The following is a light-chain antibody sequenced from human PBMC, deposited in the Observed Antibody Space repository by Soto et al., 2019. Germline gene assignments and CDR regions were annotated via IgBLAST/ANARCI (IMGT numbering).Light chain of an antibody. CDR1: QSVSNNY. CDR3: QQYGSPPPYT. J-gene: IGKJ2*01. Sequence: EVVLTQSPGTLSLSPGERATLSCRASQSVSNNYLAWYQQKPGQGPRLLIFGSSDRATGIPDRFSGSGSGTDFTLTISRLEPEDGAVYYGQQYGSPPPYTFGQGTKLEIK. CDR2: GSS. V-gene: IGKV3-20*01.